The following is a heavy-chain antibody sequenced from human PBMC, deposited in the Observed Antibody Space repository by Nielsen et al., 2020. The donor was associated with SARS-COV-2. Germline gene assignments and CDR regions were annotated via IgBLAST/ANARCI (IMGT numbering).Heavy chain of an antibody. J-gene: IGHJ6*02. D-gene: IGHD1-26*01. Sequence: GESLKISCVASGFTPSDHYMSWIRQAPGKGLEWVSYITNNGNTYYADSVKGRFTISRDKDKNSLYLQMNSLRPEDTAVYYCAKSLLVGGFPGYGMDVWGQGTMVTVS. CDR1: GFTPSDHY. CDR3: AKSLLVGGFPGYGMDV. CDR2: ITNNGNT. V-gene: IGHV3-11*04.